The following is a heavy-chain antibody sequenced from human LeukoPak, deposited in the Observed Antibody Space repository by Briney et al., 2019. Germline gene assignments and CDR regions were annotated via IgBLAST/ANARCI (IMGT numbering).Heavy chain of an antibody. Sequence: GGPLRLSCAASGFTFSSYSMNWVRQAPGKGLEWVSVIYSGGSTYYADSVKGRFTIPRDNSKNALYLQMNSLRAEDTAVYYCARGSYCSGGSCFDYWGQGTLVTVSS. CDR2: IYSGGST. CDR1: GFTFSSYS. CDR3: ARGSYCSGGSCFDY. V-gene: IGHV3-66*01. J-gene: IGHJ4*02. D-gene: IGHD2-15*01.